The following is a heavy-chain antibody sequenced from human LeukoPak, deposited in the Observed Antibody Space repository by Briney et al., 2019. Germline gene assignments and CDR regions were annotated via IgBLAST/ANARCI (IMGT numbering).Heavy chain of an antibody. Sequence: SETLSLTCTVSGGSISSYYWSWIRQHPGKGLEWIGYIYYSGSTYYNPSLKSRVTISVDTSKNQFSLKLSSVTAADTAVYYCTRERSTVTFDYWGQGTLVTVSS. J-gene: IGHJ4*02. D-gene: IGHD4-17*01. CDR3: TRERSTVTFDY. CDR1: GGSISSYY. V-gene: IGHV4-59*06. CDR2: IYYSGST.